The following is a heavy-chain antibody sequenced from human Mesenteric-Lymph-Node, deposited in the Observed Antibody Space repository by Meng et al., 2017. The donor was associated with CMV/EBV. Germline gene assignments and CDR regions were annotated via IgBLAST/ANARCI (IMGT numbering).Heavy chain of an antibody. D-gene: IGHD3-16*01. CDR1: GGSFSGYY. CDR2: INHSGST. J-gene: IGHJ6*02. CDR3: ARGWGEALVV. V-gene: IGHV4-34*01. Sequence: SETLSLTCAVYGGSFSGYYWSWIRQPPGKGLEWIGEINHSGSTNYNPSLKSRVTISVDTSKNQFSLKLSSVTAADTAVYYCARGWGEALVVWGQGTTVTVSS.